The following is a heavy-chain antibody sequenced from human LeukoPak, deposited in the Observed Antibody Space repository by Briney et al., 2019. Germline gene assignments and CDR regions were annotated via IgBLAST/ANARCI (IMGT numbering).Heavy chain of an antibody. CDR2: ISAYNGNT. Sequence: VASVNVSCKASVYTFTSYGISWVRQAPGQGLEWMGWISAYNGNTNYAQKLQGRVTITTETSTSTAYPEMGSRRSDDTAVYDSAIEDSNYPYWGQGTLVTVST. D-gene: IGHD4-11*01. CDR3: AIEDSNYPY. J-gene: IGHJ4*02. CDR1: VYTFTSYG. V-gene: IGHV1-18*01.